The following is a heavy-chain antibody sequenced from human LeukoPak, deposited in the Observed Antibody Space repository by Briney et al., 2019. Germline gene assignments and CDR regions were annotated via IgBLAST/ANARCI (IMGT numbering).Heavy chain of an antibody. J-gene: IGHJ4*02. V-gene: IGHV3-21*01. D-gene: IGHD3-22*01. CDR3: ARGGYYDSSGYRFDY. CDR1: AFTFSSYS. Sequence: GGSLRLSCAASAFTFSSYSMNWVGQAPGKGLEWVSSISSSSSYIYYADSVKGRFTISRDNAKNSLYLQMNSLRAEDTAVYYCARGGYYDSSGYRFDYWGQGTLVTVSS. CDR2: ISSSSSYI.